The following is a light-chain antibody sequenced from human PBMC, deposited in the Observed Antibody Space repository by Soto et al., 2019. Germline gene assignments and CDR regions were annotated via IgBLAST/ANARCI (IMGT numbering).Light chain of an antibody. CDR1: QSISKF. CDR3: QQTYNAPRS. J-gene: IGKJ2*01. CDR2: AAS. Sequence: DIQMTQSPSSLSASVGDRVTITCRASQSISKFLNWYQQKPGEAPRLLVYAASSLQSGVPSRFSVSRSGTDFTLTIDTLQPEDFATFYCQQTYNAPRSFGPGTKLEIK. V-gene: IGKV1-39*01.